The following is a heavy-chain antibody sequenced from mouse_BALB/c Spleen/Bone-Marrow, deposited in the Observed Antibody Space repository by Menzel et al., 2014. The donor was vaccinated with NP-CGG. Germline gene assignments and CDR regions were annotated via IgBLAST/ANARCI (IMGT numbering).Heavy chain of an antibody. J-gene: IGHJ3*01. D-gene: IGHD2-4*01. CDR2: ILPGSDST. Sequence: VQLQQSGAELMKPGASVKISCKATGYTFSSYWIEWVKQRPGHGLEWIGEILPGSDSTNYNEKFKGKATFTADTSSNTAYMQLSSLTSEDSAVYYCARSGDYDENYWGQGTLVTVSA. V-gene: IGHV1-9*01. CDR1: GYTFSSYW. CDR3: ARSGDYDENY.